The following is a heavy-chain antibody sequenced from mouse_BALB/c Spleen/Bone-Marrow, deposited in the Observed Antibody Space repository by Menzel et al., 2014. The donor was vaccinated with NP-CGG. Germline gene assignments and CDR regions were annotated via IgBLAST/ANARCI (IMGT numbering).Heavy chain of an antibody. V-gene: IGHV1-69*02. CDR3: ARDGNYYFDY. CDR1: GYTFTRYW. D-gene: IGHD2-1*01. Sequence: VKLVESGAELVKPGAPVKLSCKASGYTFTRYWMNWVKQRPGRGLEWIGRIDPSDSETHYNQKFKDKATLTVDKSSSTAYIQLSSLTSEDSAVYYCARDGNYYFDYWGQGTTLTVSS. J-gene: IGHJ2*01. CDR2: IDPSDSET.